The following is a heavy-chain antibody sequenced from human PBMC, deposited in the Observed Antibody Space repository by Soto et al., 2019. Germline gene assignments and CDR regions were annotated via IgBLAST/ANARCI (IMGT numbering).Heavy chain of an antibody. CDR1: GFIFKNYV. CDR2: TSDDGRYK. D-gene: IGHD3-22*01. V-gene: IGHV3-30*18. Sequence: QVHLVESGGGVVQPGRSLRLSCAASGFIFKNYVMHWVRQAPGKGLEWVATTSDDGRYKYYADSVKGRLTISRDNSENTLYLQMNSLTPEDTGVYYCAKAKDEWLLLQPFDYWGQGTLVTVSA. J-gene: IGHJ4*02. CDR3: AKAKDEWLLLQPFDY.